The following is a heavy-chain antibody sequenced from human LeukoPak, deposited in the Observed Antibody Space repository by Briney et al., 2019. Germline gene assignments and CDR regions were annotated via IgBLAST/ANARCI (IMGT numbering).Heavy chain of an antibody. Sequence: SETLSLTCTVSGGSISSYYWSWIRQPPGKGLEWIGYIYYSGSTNYNPSLKSRVTISVDTSKNQFSLKLSSVTAADTAVYYCARGSRGTGYSYGDYWGQGTLVTVSS. D-gene: IGHD3/OR15-3a*01. CDR3: ARGSRGTGYSYGDY. J-gene: IGHJ4*02. CDR1: GGSISSYY. CDR2: IYYSGST. V-gene: IGHV4-59*01.